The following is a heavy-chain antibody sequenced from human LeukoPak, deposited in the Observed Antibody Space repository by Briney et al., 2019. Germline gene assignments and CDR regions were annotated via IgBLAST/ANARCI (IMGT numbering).Heavy chain of an antibody. J-gene: IGHJ3*02. CDR2: ISAYNGNT. D-gene: IGHD3-22*01. V-gene: IGHV1-18*01. CDR1: GYTFTSYG. Sequence: GASVKVSCKASGYTFTSYGISWVRQAPGQGLEWMGWISAYNGNTNYAQKLQGRVTMTTDTSTSTAYMELRSLRSDDTAVYYCARAYYYDSSGYYYESASHAFDIWGQGTVVTVSS. CDR3: ARAYYYDSSGYYYESASHAFDI.